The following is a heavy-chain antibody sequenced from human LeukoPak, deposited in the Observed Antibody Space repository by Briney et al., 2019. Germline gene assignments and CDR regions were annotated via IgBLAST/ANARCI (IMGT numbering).Heavy chain of an antibody. D-gene: IGHD6-19*01. Sequence: GESLNISCKCSGYSFTSYWIGWVRQMPGKGLEWMGIIYPGDSDNRYSPSFQGQVTISDDKSITTAYLQWSSLKASATAMYYWATAQSGAGPFDCWGQGTLVTVGS. CDR2: IYPGDSDN. CDR3: ATAQSGAGPFDC. CDR1: GYSFTSYW. V-gene: IGHV5-51*01. J-gene: IGHJ4*02.